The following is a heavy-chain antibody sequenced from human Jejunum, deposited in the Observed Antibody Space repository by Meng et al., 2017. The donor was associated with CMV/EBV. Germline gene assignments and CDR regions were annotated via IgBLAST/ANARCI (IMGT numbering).Heavy chain of an antibody. Sequence: SAYGMSWVRQAPGKGLEWVSVISASGGITDYADSVKGRFTISRDNSKDTVYLQMNSLRSEDTAVYYCAADLRGTYVYYYYYGMDVWGQGTTVTVSS. CDR2: ISASGGIT. V-gene: IGHV3-23*01. CDR1: SAYG. CDR3: AADLRGTYVYYYYYGMDV. J-gene: IGHJ6*02. D-gene: IGHD1-26*01.